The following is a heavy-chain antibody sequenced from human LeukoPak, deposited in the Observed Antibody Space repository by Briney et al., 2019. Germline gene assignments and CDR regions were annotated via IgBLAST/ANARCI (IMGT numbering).Heavy chain of an antibody. Sequence: SVKVSCKGSGGTFRSYVISWVRQAPGQGLEWMGRIIPIFGTANYAQKFQGRVTITTDESTSTAYMELSSLRSEDTAVYYCARVTPDYYGSGSYGYYFDYWGQGTLVTVSS. V-gene: IGHV1-69*05. CDR1: GGTFRSYV. CDR3: ARVTPDYYGSGSYGYYFDY. D-gene: IGHD3-10*01. CDR2: IIPIFGTA. J-gene: IGHJ4*02.